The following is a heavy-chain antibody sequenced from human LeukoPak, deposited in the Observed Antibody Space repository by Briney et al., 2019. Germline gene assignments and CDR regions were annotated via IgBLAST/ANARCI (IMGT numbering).Heavy chain of an antibody. D-gene: IGHD3-22*01. J-gene: IGHJ4*02. CDR2: IWYDGSNK. CDR1: GFTFSSYG. Sequence: GRSLRLSCAASGFTFSSYGMHWVRQAPGKGLEWVAVIWYDGSNKYYADSVKGRFTISRDNSKNTLYLQMNSLRAEDTAVYYCAKDFDSSGYDYFDYWGQGTLVTVSS. V-gene: IGHV3-33*06. CDR3: AKDFDSSGYDYFDY.